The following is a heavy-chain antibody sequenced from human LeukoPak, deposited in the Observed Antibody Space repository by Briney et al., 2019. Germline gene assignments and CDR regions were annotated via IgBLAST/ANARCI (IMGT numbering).Heavy chain of an antibody. D-gene: IGHD3-3*01. CDR1: GYTFTSYG. CDR3: ARDSTIFGVVPLYGMDV. CDR2: ISAYNGNT. Sequence: ASVKVSCKASGYTFTSYGISWVRQAPGQGLEWMGWISAYNGNTNYAQKLQGRVTMTTDTSTSTAYMELRSLRSDDTAVYYCARDSTIFGVVPLYGMDVWGQGTTVTVSS. J-gene: IGHJ6*02. V-gene: IGHV1-18*01.